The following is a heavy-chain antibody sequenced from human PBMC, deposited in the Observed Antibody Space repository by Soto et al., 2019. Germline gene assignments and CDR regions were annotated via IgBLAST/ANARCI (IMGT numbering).Heavy chain of an antibody. J-gene: IGHJ5*02. CDR3: ARVRGYSNFSNWFDP. D-gene: IGHD4-4*01. CDR1: GGSVSSGSYY. Sequence: PSETLSLTCTVSGGSVSSGSYYWSWIRQPPGKGLEWIGYIYYSGSTNYNPSLKSRVTISVDTSKNQFSLKLSSVTAADTAVYYCARVRGYSNFSNWFDPWGQGTLVTVSS. V-gene: IGHV4-61*01. CDR2: IYYSGST.